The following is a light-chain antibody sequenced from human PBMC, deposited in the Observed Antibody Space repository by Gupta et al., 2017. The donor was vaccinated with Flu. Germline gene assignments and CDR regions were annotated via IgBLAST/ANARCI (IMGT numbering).Light chain of an antibody. CDR2: VLSDGRH. CDR3: QTWDTVIV. J-gene: IGLJ3*02. Sequence: LMLTQSPSASASLGASVKLTCTLSSGHSTYAIAWHQQQAGKGPRFLMKVLSDGRHTKGDGIPDRFSASSSGAERYLTISSLQSEDEGDYYCQTWDTVIVFGGGTKLTVL. CDR1: SGHSTYA. V-gene: IGLV4-69*01.